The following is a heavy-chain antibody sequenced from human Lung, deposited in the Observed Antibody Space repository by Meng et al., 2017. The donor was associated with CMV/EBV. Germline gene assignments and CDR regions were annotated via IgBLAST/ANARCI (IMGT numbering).Heavy chain of an antibody. CDR3: ARDVIVGALSGGDAFDI. D-gene: IGHD1-26*01. J-gene: IGHJ3*02. CDR2: ISYDGSNK. V-gene: IGHV3-30*04. Sequence: GGSLRLSCAASGFTFSSYAMHWVRQAPGKGLEWVAVISYDGSNKYYADSVKGRFTISRDNSKNTLYLQMNSLRAEDTAVYYCARDVIVGALSGGDAFDIWGQGTMVTFSS. CDR1: GFTFSSYA.